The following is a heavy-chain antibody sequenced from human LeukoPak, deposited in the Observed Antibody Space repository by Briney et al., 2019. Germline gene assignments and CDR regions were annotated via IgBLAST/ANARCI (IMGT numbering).Heavy chain of an antibody. Sequence: GASVKVSCTASGYTFTSYGISWVRQAPGQGLEWMGWISAYNGNTNYAQKLQGRVTITADESTSTAYMELSSLRSEDTAVYYCARDHSSPNWFDPWGQGTLVTVSS. V-gene: IGHV1-18*01. CDR3: ARDHSSPNWFDP. J-gene: IGHJ5*02. CDR2: ISAYNGNT. D-gene: IGHD6-13*01. CDR1: GYTFTSYG.